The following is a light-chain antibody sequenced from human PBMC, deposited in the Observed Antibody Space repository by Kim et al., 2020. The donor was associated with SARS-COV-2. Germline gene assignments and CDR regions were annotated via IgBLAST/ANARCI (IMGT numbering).Light chain of an antibody. CDR2: GAS. V-gene: IGKV3-20*01. J-gene: IGKJ2*01. Sequence: EIVLTQSPGTLSLSPGERATLSCRASQSVSSSYLAWYQQKPGQAPRLLIYGASSRATGIPDRFSGSGSGTDFTLTISRLEPEDFAVYYCQRYRTSPYTFGQGTKLEI. CDR1: QSVSSSY. CDR3: QRYRTSPYT.